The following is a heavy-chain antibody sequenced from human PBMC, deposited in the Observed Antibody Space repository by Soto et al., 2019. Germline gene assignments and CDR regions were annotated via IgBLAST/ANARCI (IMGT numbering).Heavy chain of an antibody. CDR3: ARTTSA. J-gene: IGHJ5*02. D-gene: IGHD2-2*01. CDR2: ISSSRSYI. V-gene: IGHV3-21*01. CDR1: GFTFSSYS. Sequence: EVQLVESGGGLVKPGGSLSLSCAASGFTFSSYSLNWVPPSPGKGLEWVSSISSSRSYIYYADSVKGRFTLSRDNAKNSLYLQMNSLRAEDTAVYYCARTTSAWGQGTLVTVSS.